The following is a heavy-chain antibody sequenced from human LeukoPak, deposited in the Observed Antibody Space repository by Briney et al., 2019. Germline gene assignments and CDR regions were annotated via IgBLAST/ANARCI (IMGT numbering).Heavy chain of an antibody. Sequence: GGSLRLSCAASGFIFSNYAMSWVRQAPEKGLEGVSGISGSGGSTYSADSVKGRFTISRDNSKNTLYLQMNSLRAEDTAVYYCAKAQTHYYYGMDVWGQGTTVTVSS. J-gene: IGHJ6*02. V-gene: IGHV3-23*01. CDR1: GFIFSNYA. CDR3: AKAQTHYYYGMDV. CDR2: ISGSGGST.